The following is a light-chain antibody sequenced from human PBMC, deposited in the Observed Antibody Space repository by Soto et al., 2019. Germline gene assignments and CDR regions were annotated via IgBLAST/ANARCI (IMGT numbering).Light chain of an antibody. CDR3: RSYAASSTGV. J-gene: IGLJ3*02. V-gene: IGLV2-23*01. CDR2: EGS. CDR1: SSDVGSYNL. Sequence: QSVLTQPASVSGSPGQSITISCTGTSSDVGSYNLVSWYQQHPGKAPKLMIYEGSKRPSGVSNRFSGSKSGNTASPTVPRLQAGDEADSYRRSYAASSTGVFGGGTNVTV.